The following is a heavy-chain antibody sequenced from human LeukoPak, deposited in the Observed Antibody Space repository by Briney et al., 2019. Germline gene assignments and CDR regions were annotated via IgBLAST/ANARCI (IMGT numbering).Heavy chain of an antibody. CDR1: GGSVSSSSYY. CDR2: IYYSGST. V-gene: IGHV4-39*01. CDR3: ARKGTYYDILTGYYPGWVDY. D-gene: IGHD3-9*01. J-gene: IGHJ4*02. Sequence: KPSETLSLTCTVSGGSVSSSSYYWGWIRQPPGKGLEWIGSIYYSGSTYYNPSLKSRVTISVDTSKNQFSLKLSSLTAADTAVYYCARKGTYYDILTGYYPGWVDYWGQGTLVTVSS.